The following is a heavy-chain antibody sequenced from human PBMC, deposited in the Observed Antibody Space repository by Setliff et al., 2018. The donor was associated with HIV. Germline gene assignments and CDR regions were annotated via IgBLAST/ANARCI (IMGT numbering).Heavy chain of an antibody. D-gene: IGHD3-22*01. J-gene: IGHJ4*02. CDR1: GGSLSGYY. V-gene: IGHV4-59*10. CDR2: IHTSGNT. Sequence: SETLSLTCAVYGGSLSGYYWSWIRQSPGKGLEWIGRIHTSGNTNYNPSLKSRVTISVDTSKNQFSLKLSSVTAADTAVYYCAREGGLDYYDSSGHYSYWGQGTLVTVSS. CDR3: AREGGLDYYDSSGHYSY.